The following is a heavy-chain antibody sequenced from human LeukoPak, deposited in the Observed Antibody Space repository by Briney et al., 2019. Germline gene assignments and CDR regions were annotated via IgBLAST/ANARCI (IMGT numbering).Heavy chain of an antibody. V-gene: IGHV1-18*01. J-gene: IGHJ6*03. D-gene: IGHD4-17*01. CDR1: GYTFTSYG. Sequence: GASVKVSCKASGYTFTSYGISWVRQAPGQGLEWMGWISAYNGNTNHAQKLQGRVTMTTDTSTSTAYTELRSLRSDDTAVYYCARERTVTSGSNYYYYYMDVWGKGTTVTVSS. CDR3: ARERTVTSGSNYYYYYMDV. CDR2: ISAYNGNT.